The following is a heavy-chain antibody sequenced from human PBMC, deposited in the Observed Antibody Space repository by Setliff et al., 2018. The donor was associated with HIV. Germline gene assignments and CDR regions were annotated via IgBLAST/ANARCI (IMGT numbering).Heavy chain of an antibody. V-gene: IGHV1-69*05. J-gene: IGHJ3*02. Sequence: SVKVSCKASGGTFSRSAINWVRQAPGQGLEWMGGIIPVFATPNYAQKFQGRVTITTDEFTSTAYMELSSLRSEDTAVYYCARINGYDNRPSAFDIWGQGTMVTVSS. CDR3: ARINGYDNRPSAFDI. D-gene: IGHD5-12*01. CDR2: IIPVFATP. CDR1: GGTFSRSA.